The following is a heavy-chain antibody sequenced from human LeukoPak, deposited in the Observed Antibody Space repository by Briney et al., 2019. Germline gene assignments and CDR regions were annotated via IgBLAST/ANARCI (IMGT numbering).Heavy chain of an antibody. CDR2: IDYRERT. Sequence: PSGTLSLTCAVSGGPISSSNWWSWVRQPPGKGLEWIGSIDYRERTTYNPSLKSRVTISADTSRNQFSLKLSSVTATDTAVYYCANYVSGTMRDYWGQGTLVTVSS. CDR3: ANYVSGTMRDY. J-gene: IGHJ4*02. V-gene: IGHV4-4*02. CDR1: GGPISSSNW. D-gene: IGHD3-16*01.